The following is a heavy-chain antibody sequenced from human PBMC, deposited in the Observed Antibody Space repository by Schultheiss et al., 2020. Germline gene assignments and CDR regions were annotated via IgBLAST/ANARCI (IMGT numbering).Heavy chain of an antibody. V-gene: IGHV1-69*11. Sequence: SVKVSCKASGGTFSSYAISWVRQAPGQGLEWMGIINPSGGSTSYAQKFQGRVTITADESTSTAYMELSSLRSEDTAVYYCARDMPAAIQTSWFDPWGQGTLVTVSS. CDR3: ARDMPAAIQTSWFDP. J-gene: IGHJ5*02. CDR1: GGTFSSYA. D-gene: IGHD2-2*01. CDR2: INPSGGST.